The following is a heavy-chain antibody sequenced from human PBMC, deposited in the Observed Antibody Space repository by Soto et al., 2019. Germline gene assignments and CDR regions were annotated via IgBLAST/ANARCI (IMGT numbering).Heavy chain of an antibody. CDR2: INHSGRV. V-gene: IGHV4-34*01. Sequence: LSLTCSVYGGSFSGHSWTWIRQSPGKGLEWIGDINHSGRVNYSPSLKSRVTISLDTSKNQFPLTLSAVTAADTAMYYCSTRAYDTNGYYRFDPWGQGTLVTVSS. D-gene: IGHD3-22*01. CDR3: STRAYDTNGYYRFDP. J-gene: IGHJ5*01. CDR1: GGSFSGHS.